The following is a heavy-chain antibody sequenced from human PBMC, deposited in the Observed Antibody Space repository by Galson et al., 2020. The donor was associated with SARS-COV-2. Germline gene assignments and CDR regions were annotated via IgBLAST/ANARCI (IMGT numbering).Heavy chain of an antibody. CDR3: TRLAEWELVRYFDY. D-gene: IGHD1-26*01. CDR2: IRSKANSYAT. J-gene: IGHJ4*02. Sequence: GSLRLSCAASGFTFSGSAMHWVRQASGKGLEWVGRIRSKANSYATAYAASVKGRFTISRDDSKNTAYLQMNSLKTEDTAVYYCTRLAEWELVRYFDYWGQGTLVTVSS. CDR1: GFTFSGSA. V-gene: IGHV3-73*01.